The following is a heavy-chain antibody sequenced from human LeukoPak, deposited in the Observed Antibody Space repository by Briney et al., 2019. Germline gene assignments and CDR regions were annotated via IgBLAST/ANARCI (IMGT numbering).Heavy chain of an antibody. CDR3: ARGRSFHRGAFDI. CDR1: GGSFSSYY. CDR2: INHSGST. D-gene: IGHD3-3*01. J-gene: IGHJ3*02. Sequence: SETLSLTCAVYGGSFSSYYWSWIRQPPGKGLEWIGEINHSGSTNYNPSLKSRVTISVDTSKNQFSLKLSSVTAADTAVYYCARGRSFHRGAFDIWGQGTMVTVSS. V-gene: IGHV4-34*01.